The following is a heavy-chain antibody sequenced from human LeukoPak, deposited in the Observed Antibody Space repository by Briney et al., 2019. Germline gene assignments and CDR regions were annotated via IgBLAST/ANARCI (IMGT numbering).Heavy chain of an antibody. CDR3: AKLMITFGGVIVSSFFDI. J-gene: IGHJ3*02. V-gene: IGHV3-53*01. Sequence: GGSLRLSCAASGFTVSSNYMSWVRQAPGKGLEWVSVIYSGSSTYYADSVKGRFTISRDNSKNTLYLQMNSLRAEDTAVYYCAKLMITFGGVIVSSFFDIWGQGTMVTVSS. D-gene: IGHD3-16*02. CDR1: GFTVSSNY. CDR2: IYSGSST.